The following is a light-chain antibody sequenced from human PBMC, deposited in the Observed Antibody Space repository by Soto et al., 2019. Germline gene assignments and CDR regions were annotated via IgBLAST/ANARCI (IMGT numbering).Light chain of an antibody. CDR2: GAS. J-gene: IGKJ1*01. Sequence: EIVMTQSPATLSVSPGERATLSCRASQSVSSNLAWYQQKPGQAPRLLIYGASTRATGIPARFSGSGSGTEFTLTISSLQSEDFATYYCHFGWTFGQGTKVDIK. V-gene: IGKV3-15*01. CDR1: QSVSSN. CDR3: HFGWT.